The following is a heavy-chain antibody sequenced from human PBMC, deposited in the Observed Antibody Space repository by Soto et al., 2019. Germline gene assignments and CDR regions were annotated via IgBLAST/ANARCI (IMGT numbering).Heavy chain of an antibody. CDR1: GGTFSSYA. V-gene: IGHV1-69*13. CDR2: IIPIFGTG. CDR3: ARSRGKDIVVVPAAPLDY. Sequence: SVKVSCKASGGTFSSYAISWVRQAPGQGLEWMGGIIPIFGTGNYAQKFQGRVTITADESTSTAYMELSSLRSEDTAVYYCARSRGKDIVVVPAAPLDYWGQGTLVTVSS. J-gene: IGHJ4*02. D-gene: IGHD2-2*01.